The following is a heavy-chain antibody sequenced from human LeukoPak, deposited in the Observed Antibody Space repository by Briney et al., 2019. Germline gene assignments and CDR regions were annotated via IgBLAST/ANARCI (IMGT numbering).Heavy chain of an antibody. CDR1: GGSISSYY. J-gene: IGHJ4*02. V-gene: IGHV4-59*08. D-gene: IGHD6-13*01. Sequence: SETLSLTCTVSGGSISSYYWSWIRQPPGKGLEWIGYIYYSGSTNYNPSLKSRVTISVDTSKNQFSLKLSSVTAADTAVYYCARHMYTSSWTNFDFWGQGTLVTVSS. CDR3: ARHMYTSSWTNFDF. CDR2: IYYSGST.